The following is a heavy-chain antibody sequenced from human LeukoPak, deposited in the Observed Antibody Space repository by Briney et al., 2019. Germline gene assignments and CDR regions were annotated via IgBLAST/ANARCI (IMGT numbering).Heavy chain of an antibody. Sequence: SETLSLTCAVYGGSFSGYYWSWIRQPPGKGLEWIGSIYYSGSTYYNPSLKSRVTISVDTSKNQFSLKLSSVTAADTAVYYCARQEDIVVVPAANLDYWGQGTLVTVSS. CDR2: IYYSGST. CDR3: ARQEDIVVVPAANLDY. V-gene: IGHV4-34*01. CDR1: GGSFSGYY. D-gene: IGHD2-2*01. J-gene: IGHJ4*02.